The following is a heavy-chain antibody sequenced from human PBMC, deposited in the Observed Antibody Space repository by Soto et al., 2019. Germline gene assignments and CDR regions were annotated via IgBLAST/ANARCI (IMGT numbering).Heavy chain of an antibody. CDR1: GFTFSSYA. J-gene: IGHJ6*02. CDR3: AKTGGGWYEYYYYGMDV. Sequence: PGGSLRLSCAASGFTFSSYAMSWVRQAPGKGLEWVSAISGSGGSTYYADSVKGRFTISRDNSKNTLYLQMNSLRAEDTAVYYCAKTGGGWYEYYYYGMDVWGQGTTVTVSS. V-gene: IGHV3-23*01. D-gene: IGHD6-19*01. CDR2: ISGSGGST.